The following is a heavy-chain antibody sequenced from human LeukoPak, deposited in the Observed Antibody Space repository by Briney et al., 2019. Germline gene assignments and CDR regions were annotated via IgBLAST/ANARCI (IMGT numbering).Heavy chain of an antibody. CDR3: ARGTTSSSFDY. CDR1: GYSISSGYY. J-gene: IGHJ4*02. CDR2: IYQSGNT. Sequence: SETPSLTCNVSGYSISSGYYWGWIRQTPRKGLEWIGIIYQSGNTYYNPSLKSRVSISVDTSKNQFSLKLTAVTAADTAVFYCARGTTSSSFDYWGQGTLVTVSS. D-gene: IGHD6-6*01. V-gene: IGHV4-38-2*02.